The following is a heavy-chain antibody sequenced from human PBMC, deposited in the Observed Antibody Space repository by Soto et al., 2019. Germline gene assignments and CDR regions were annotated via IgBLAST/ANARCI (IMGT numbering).Heavy chain of an antibody. Sequence: EVQVVKSGGGLVQPGGSLRLSCAASGFTFSNYAMHWVRQAPGKGLEYVSAISSNGGSTYYANSVKGRFIISRDNSKNTLFLQMGSLRPEDMAVYYCARGYGDYGWFDPWGQGTLVTVSS. CDR3: ARGYGDYGWFDP. J-gene: IGHJ5*02. CDR2: ISSNGGST. V-gene: IGHV3-64*01. CDR1: GFTFSNYA. D-gene: IGHD4-17*01.